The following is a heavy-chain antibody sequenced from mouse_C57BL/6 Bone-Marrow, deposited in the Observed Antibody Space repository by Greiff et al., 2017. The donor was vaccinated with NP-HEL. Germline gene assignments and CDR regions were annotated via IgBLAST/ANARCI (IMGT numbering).Heavy chain of an antibody. D-gene: IGHD3-2*02. J-gene: IGHJ3*01. V-gene: IGHV5-17*03. CDR1: GFTFSDYG. Sequence: EVQVVESGGGLVKPGGSLKLSCAASGFTFSDYGMHWVRQAPEKGLEWVAYISSGSSTIYYADTVKGRFTISRDNAKNTLYLQMSSLKSEDTAMYYCAGSSGYVPFAYWGQGTLVTVSA. CDR3: AGSSGYVPFAY. CDR2: ISSGSSTI.